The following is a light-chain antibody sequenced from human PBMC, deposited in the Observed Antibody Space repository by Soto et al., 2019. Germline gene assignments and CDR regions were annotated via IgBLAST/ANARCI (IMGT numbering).Light chain of an antibody. CDR2: AAS. V-gene: IGKV1-39*01. J-gene: IGKJ3*01. CDR3: QQSYTIPET. CDR1: QSISSY. Sequence: DFQMTQSPSSLSASVGDRVTITCRASQSISSYLNWYQQKPGKAPNLLIYAASNLQSGVPSRFSGSGSGTDFTLTISSLQPEDFATYYCQQSYTIPETFGPGTKVDIK.